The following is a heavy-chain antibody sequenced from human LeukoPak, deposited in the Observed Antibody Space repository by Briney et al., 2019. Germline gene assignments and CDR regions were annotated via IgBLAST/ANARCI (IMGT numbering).Heavy chain of an antibody. Sequence: SETLSLTCTVSGDSISSSSSYWGWIRQPPGKGLEWIGSLYYSGNTYYNPSLKSRVTIALDTSKNQFSLKLNSVTAADTAVYYCARFGTSSSRFFDQWGQGTLVTVSS. J-gene: IGHJ4*02. D-gene: IGHD6-6*01. CDR1: GDSISSSSSY. V-gene: IGHV4-39*07. CDR3: ARFGTSSSRFFDQ. CDR2: LYYSGNT.